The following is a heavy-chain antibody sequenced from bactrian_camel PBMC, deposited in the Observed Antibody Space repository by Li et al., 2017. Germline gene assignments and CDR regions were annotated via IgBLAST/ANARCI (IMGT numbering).Heavy chain of an antibody. D-gene: IGHD4*01. V-gene: IGHV3-2*01. Sequence: HVQLVESGGDLVQPGGSLRLSCAASGFTFSTYYMSWVRQAPGKGLEWVSSIYSDGSVTYYADSVKGRFTISRDNAKNTVYLQMNSLKPGDTAVYYCAADGGVSDYVPRPFAYWGQGTQVTVS. J-gene: IGHJ6*01. CDR2: IYSDGSVT. CDR1: GFTFSTYY. CDR3: AADGGVSDYVPRPFAY.